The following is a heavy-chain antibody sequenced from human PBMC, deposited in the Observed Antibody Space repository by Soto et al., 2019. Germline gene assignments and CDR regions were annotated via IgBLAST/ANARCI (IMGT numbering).Heavy chain of an antibody. D-gene: IGHD3-9*01. J-gene: IGHJ4*02. Sequence: QVQLVQSGAEVKKPGSSVRVSCRASRGIFSRDSINWVRQVPGQRLEWMGGIIPMFGTPKYAQKFRGRLTVIADESTSTAYMYLSSLRSEDTAVYYCARSQNYDILTGYYTRGGDFDYWGQGTLVTVSS. CDR3: ARSQNYDILTGYYTRGGDFDY. CDR1: RGIFSRDS. V-gene: IGHV1-69*01. CDR2: IIPMFGTP.